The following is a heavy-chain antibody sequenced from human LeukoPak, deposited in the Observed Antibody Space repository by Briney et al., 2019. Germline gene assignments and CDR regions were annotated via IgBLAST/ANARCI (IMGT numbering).Heavy chain of an antibody. CDR2: ISGSSGST. Sequence: PGGSLRLSCAASGFTFSNYAMSWVRQAPGKGLDWISAISGSSGSTYYADSVRGRFTISRDNSKNTLYLQMSSLRVEDTAVYYCAKTPTRVGWYFDLWGRGTLATVSS. CDR1: GFTFSNYA. J-gene: IGHJ2*01. CDR3: AKTPTRVGWYFDL. V-gene: IGHV3-23*01. D-gene: IGHD1-26*01.